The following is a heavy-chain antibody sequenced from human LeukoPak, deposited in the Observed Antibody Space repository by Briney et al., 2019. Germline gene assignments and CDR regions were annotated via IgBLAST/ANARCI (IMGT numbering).Heavy chain of an antibody. V-gene: IGHV3-30*02. J-gene: IGHJ4*02. CDR1: GFTFDDYG. CDR2: IRYDGSNK. D-gene: IGHD5-18*01. CDR3: AKDRRGYSYSNYYFDY. Sequence: GGSLRLSCAASGFTFDDYGMHWVRQAPGKGLEWVAFIRYDGSNKYYADSVKGRFTISRDNPKNTLYLQMNSLRAEDTAVYYCAKDRRGYSYSNYYFDYWGQGTLVTVSS.